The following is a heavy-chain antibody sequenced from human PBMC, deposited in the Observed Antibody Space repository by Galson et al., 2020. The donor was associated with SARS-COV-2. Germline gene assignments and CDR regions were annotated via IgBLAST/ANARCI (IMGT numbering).Heavy chain of an antibody. V-gene: IGHV1-18*01. D-gene: IGHD3-10*01. CDR3: ARDTTMVRGVIITFGIDY. Sequence: ASVKVSCKASGYTFTSYGISWVRQAPGQGLEWMGWISAYNGNTNYAQKLQGRVTMTTDTSTSTAYMELRSLRSDDTAVYYCARDTTMVRGVIITFGIDYWGQGTLVPVSS. CDR1: GYTFTSYG. J-gene: IGHJ4*02. CDR2: ISAYNGNT.